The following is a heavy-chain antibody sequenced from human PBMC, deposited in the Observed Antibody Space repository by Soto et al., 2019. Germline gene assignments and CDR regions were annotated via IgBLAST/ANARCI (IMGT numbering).Heavy chain of an antibody. V-gene: IGHV3-23*01. CDR2: ITGGGGST. CDR3: AKGSGGSRPYYFDY. D-gene: IGHD2-15*01. CDR1: GFTFSSYA. Sequence: EVQLLESGGDLVQPGGSLRLSCAASGFTFSSYAMSWVRQAPGKGLEWVSAITGGGGSTYSADSVKGRFTISRDNSKNTLYLQMNSLRAEHTAVSYCAKGSGGSRPYYFDYWGQGTLVTVSS. J-gene: IGHJ4*02.